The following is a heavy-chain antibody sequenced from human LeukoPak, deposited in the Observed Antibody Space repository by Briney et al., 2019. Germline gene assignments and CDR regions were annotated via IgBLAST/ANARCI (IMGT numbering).Heavy chain of an antibody. J-gene: IGHJ4*02. D-gene: IGHD3-10*01. CDR2: IGTAGDT. V-gene: IGHV3-13*01. CDR3: ARGGYYGSGRSPVDY. CDR1: GFTFSSYD. Sequence: PGGSLRLSCAASGFTFSSYDMHWVHQAPGKGLEWVSAIGTAGDTYYPGSVKGRFTISRENAKNSLYLQMNSLRAGDTAVYYCARGGYYGSGRSPVDYWGQGTLVTVSS.